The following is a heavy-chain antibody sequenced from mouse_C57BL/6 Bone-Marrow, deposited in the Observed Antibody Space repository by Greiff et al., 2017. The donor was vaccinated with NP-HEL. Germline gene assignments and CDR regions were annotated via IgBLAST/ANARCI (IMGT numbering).Heavy chain of an antibody. Sequence: EVKLQESGAELVRPGASVKLSCTASGFNIKDDYMHWVKQRPEQGLEWIGWIDPENGDTEYASKFQGKATITADTSSNTAYLQLSSLTSEDTAVYYCTTSDYYGSSYVGYYFDYWGQGTTLTVSS. CDR3: TTSDYYGSSYVGYYFDY. J-gene: IGHJ2*01. D-gene: IGHD1-1*01. V-gene: IGHV14-4*01. CDR1: GFNIKDDY. CDR2: IDPENGDT.